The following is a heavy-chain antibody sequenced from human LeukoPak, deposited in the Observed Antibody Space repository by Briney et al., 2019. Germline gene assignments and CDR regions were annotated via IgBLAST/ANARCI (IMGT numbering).Heavy chain of an antibody. CDR3: AREGAAAGTSNWFDP. V-gene: IGHV3-33*01. Sequence: GRSLRLSCAASGFTFSSYGMRWIRQAPGKGLEWVAVIWYDGSNKYYADSVKGRFTISRDNSKNTLYLQMNSLRAEDTAVYYCAREGAAAGTSNWFDPWGQGTLVTVSS. J-gene: IGHJ5*02. CDR2: IWYDGSNK. CDR1: GFTFSSYG. D-gene: IGHD6-13*01.